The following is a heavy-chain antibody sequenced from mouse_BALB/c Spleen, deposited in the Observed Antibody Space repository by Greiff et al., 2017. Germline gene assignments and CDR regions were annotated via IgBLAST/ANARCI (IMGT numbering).Heavy chain of an antibody. CDR2: IDPANGNT. D-gene: IGHD2-14*01. V-gene: IGHV14-3*02. CDR3: AYYRYDEGVDY. CDR1: GFNIKDTY. J-gene: IGHJ4*01. Sequence: EVQLQQSGAELVKPGASVKLSCTASGFNIKDTYMHWVKQRPEQGLEWIGRIDPANGNTKYDPKFQGKATITADTSSNTAYLQLSSLTSEDTAVYYCAYYRYDEGVDYWGQGTSVTVSS.